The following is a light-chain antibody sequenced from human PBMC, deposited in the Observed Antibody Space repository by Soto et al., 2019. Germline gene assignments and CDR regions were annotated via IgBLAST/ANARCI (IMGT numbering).Light chain of an antibody. Sequence: DIPLTHSPSFLYASVGDRVTITCRASQGISSYLAWYQQKPGKAPKLLIYAASTLQSGVPSRFSGSGSGTEFTLTISSLQPEDFATYYCQQLNSYRFTFGPGTKVDIK. CDR1: QGISSY. J-gene: IGKJ3*01. CDR3: QQLNSYRFT. CDR2: AAS. V-gene: IGKV1-9*01.